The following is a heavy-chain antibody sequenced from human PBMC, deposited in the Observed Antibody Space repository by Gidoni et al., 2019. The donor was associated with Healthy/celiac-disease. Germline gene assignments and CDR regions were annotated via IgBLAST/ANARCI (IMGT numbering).Heavy chain of an antibody. CDR2: ISYDGSNK. CDR3: AKAVGSDSSVTEYFQH. D-gene: IGHD3-22*01. J-gene: IGHJ1*01. V-gene: IGHV3-30*18. CDR1: GFPFSSYG. Sequence: QVQLVESGGGVVQPGRSLRLSCAAPGFPFSSYGMHWVRQAPGKGLEWVAVISYDGSNKYYADSVKGRFTISRDNSKNTLYLQMNSLRAEDTAVYYCAKAVGSDSSVTEYFQHWGQGTLVTVSS.